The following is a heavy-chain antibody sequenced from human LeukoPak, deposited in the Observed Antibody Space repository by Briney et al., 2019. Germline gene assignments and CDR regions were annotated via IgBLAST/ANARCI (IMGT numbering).Heavy chain of an antibody. CDR1: GFTFSDYC. CDR3: ARDPKRGDSSFDY. V-gene: IGHV3-11*01. D-gene: IGHD3-16*01. Sequence: GGSLRLSCAASGFTFSDYCMSWIRQAPGKGLEWLSYISRGGTTIYYADSVKGRFTISRDNAKNSLYLQMNSLRAEDTAVYYCARDPKRGDSSFDYWGQGTLVTVSS. CDR2: ISRGGTTI. J-gene: IGHJ4*02.